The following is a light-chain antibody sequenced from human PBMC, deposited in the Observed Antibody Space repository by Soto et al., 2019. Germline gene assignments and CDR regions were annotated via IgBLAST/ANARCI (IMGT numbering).Light chain of an antibody. J-gene: IGKJ1*01. CDR3: QQYATSPRT. Sequence: EIVLTQSPGTLSLSPGERATLSCRASQSVSISSLAWYQQKTGQAPRLLIYGASSRATGIPDRFSGGGSGTDFTLTISRLEPEEFAVYYCQQYATSPRTFGQGTKVEIK. CDR2: GAS. V-gene: IGKV3-20*01. CDR1: QSVSISS.